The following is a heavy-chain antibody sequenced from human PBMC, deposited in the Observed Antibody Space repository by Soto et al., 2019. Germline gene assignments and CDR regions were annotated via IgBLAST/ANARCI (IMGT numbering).Heavy chain of an antibody. CDR1: GYTFTSYY. J-gene: IGHJ6*02. Sequence: QVQLVQSGAEVKKPGASVKVSCKASGYTFTSYYMHWVRQAPGQGLEWMGIINPSGGSTSYAQKFQGRVTMTRDTSTSTVYMELSSLRSEDTAVYYCAATAATVGYYYYGMDVWGQGTTVTVSS. D-gene: IGHD6-13*01. V-gene: IGHV1-46*01. CDR3: AATAATVGYYYYGMDV. CDR2: INPSGGST.